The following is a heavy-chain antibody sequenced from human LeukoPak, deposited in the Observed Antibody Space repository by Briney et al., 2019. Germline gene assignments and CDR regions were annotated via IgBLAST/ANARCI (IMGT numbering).Heavy chain of an antibody. D-gene: IGHD6-19*01. J-gene: IGHJ5*02. CDR3: ARERVPVTGNNWFDP. CDR1: GGSFTSYY. CDR2: FYYSGST. V-gene: IGHV4-59*12. Sequence: SETLSLTCTVTGGSFTSYYWSWIRQPPGKGLEWIGHFYYSGSTSYNPSLKSRVTMSVDTSMNQFSLKLSSVTAADTAVYYCARERVPVTGNNWFDPWGQGTLVTVSS.